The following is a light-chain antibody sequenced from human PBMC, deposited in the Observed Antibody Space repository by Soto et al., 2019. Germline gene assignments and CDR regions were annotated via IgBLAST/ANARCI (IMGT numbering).Light chain of an antibody. CDR2: DAS. CDR3: QQYGSSALT. J-gene: IGKJ4*01. CDR1: QSVSSY. Sequence: EFVLTQSPGTLSLSPGERATLSCRASQSVSSYLAWYQQKPGQAPRLLIYDASNRATGIPARFSGSGSGTDFTLTISRLEPEDFAVYYCQQYGSSALTFGGGTKVDIK. V-gene: IGKV3-20*01.